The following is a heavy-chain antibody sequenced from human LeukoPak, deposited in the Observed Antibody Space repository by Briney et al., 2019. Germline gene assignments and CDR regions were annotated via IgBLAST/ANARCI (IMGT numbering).Heavy chain of an antibody. J-gene: IGHJ4*02. CDR3: TTRRGYSYGFDY. V-gene: IGHV3-15*01. Sequence: PVGSLRLSCKASGFTFSNAWMSWVRQASGKGLEWVGRTKSKTDGGTTDYAAPVKGRFTISRDDSKSTMYLQMNNMKTEDTVVSYCTTRRGYSYGFDYWGQGTLVTVSS. CDR2: TKSKTDGGTT. CDR1: GFTFSNAW. D-gene: IGHD5-18*01.